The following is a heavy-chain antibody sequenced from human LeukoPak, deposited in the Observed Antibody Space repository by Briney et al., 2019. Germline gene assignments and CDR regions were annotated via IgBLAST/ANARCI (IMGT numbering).Heavy chain of an antibody. Sequence: SETLSLSCTVSGDSIRRDNYYWGWIRQPPGKGLEWIGSIYYSGSTYYNPSLKSRVSISVDPSKSQFSLKLTSVTAADTAVYYCATHPLLDYWGQGSLVTVSS. D-gene: IGHD3-16*02. J-gene: IGHJ4*02. CDR2: IYYSGST. V-gene: IGHV4-39*01. CDR3: ATHPLLDY. CDR1: GDSIRRDNYY.